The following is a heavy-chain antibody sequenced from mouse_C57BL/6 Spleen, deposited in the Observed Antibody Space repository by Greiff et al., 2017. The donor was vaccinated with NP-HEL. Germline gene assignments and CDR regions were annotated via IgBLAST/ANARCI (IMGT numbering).Heavy chain of an antibody. CDR1: GYTFTSYW. D-gene: IGHD2-5*01. J-gene: IGHJ2*01. V-gene: IGHV1-59*01. Sequence: QVQLQQPGAELVRPGTSVKLSCKASGYTFTSYWMHWVKQRPGQGLEWIGVIDPSDSYTNYNQKFKGKATLTVDTSSSTAYMQRSSLTSEDSAVYYCARRSNYGFDYWGQGTTLTVSS. CDR2: IDPSDSYT. CDR3: ARRSNYGFDY.